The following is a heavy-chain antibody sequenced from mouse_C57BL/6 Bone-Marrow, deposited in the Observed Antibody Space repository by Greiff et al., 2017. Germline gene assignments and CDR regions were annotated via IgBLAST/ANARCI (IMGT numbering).Heavy chain of an antibody. D-gene: IGHD1-1*01. Sequence: VQLKESGGGLVKPGGSLKLSCAASGFTFSSYAMSWVRQTPEKRLEWVATISDGGSYTSYPDNVKGRFTISRDNAKNNLYLQMSHLKSEDTAMYYCAKESYGSEGFAYWGQGTLVTVSA. CDR2: ISDGGSYT. V-gene: IGHV5-4*01. CDR1: GFTFSSYA. CDR3: AKESYGSEGFAY. J-gene: IGHJ3*01.